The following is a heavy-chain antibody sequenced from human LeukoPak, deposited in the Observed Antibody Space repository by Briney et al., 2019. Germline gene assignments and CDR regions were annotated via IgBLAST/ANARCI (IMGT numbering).Heavy chain of an antibody. V-gene: IGHV1-2*02. CDR1: GYTFIAYY. J-gene: IGHJ4*02. Sequence: ASVKVSCKASGYTFIAYYIHWVRQAPGQGLEWMGWINPNSGGTKYAQKFQGRVTMTRDTSISTAYMELSSLRSDDTAVYYCAPVLTTSSYYFDYWGLGTLVTVSS. CDR2: INPNSGGT. D-gene: IGHD2-2*01. CDR3: APVLTTSSYYFDY.